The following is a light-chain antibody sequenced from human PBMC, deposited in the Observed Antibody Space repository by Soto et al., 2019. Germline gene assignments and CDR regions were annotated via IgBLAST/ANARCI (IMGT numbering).Light chain of an antibody. CDR2: DAS. J-gene: IGKJ1*01. Sequence: DIQMTQSPSTLSAPVGDRVTITCRASPNINNWIAWYQQKPGKAPKFLIYDASTLESGVPARFSGSGFGTEFSLTISSLQPDDFGSYYCQHMRTFGQGTKVEIK. CDR1: PNINNW. V-gene: IGKV1-5*01. CDR3: QHMRT.